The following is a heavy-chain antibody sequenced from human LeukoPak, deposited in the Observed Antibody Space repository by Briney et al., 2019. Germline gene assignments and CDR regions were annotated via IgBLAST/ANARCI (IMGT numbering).Heavy chain of an antibody. J-gene: IGHJ3*02. CDR2: ISNSSIYI. CDR1: GFTFSSYS. D-gene: IGHD1-26*01. CDR3: ARNLYTMGSTDAFDI. V-gene: IGHV3-21*06. Sequence: PGGSLRLSCAASGFTFSSYSMNWVRHAPGKGLGWVSSISNSSIYIYYADSVKGRFTISRDNAKNSLYLQMNSLRAEDTAVYYCARNLYTMGSTDAFDIWGQGTMVSVSS.